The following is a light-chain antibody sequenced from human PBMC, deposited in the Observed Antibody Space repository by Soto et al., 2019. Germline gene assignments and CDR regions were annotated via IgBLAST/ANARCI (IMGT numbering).Light chain of an antibody. Sequence: QSALTQPPSASGSPGQSVTISCTGTSSDIGGYNSVSWYQQHPGKAPRLMIYEVSNRPSGVSNRFSGSKSGNTASLTISGLQAEDEADYYCSSYTSSSFVVFGGGTKLTVL. CDR1: SSDIGGYNS. V-gene: IGLV2-14*01. CDR3: SSYTSSSFVV. CDR2: EVS. J-gene: IGLJ2*01.